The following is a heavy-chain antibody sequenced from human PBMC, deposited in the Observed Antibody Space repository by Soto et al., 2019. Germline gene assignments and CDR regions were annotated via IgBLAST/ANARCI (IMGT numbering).Heavy chain of an antibody. Sequence: QVQLQGSDPRLLKPSETLSLTCTVSGASVTRYYWSWIRQPAGKGLDWIGRIYTSGNTDYNPSLKSRVTLSLETSQNQVSLKLSSLTAADAAIYCCASDGVGPHGMDVLGQGTTVTVSS. CDR2: IYTSGNT. D-gene: IGHD2-8*01. CDR1: GASVTRYY. V-gene: IGHV4-4*07. J-gene: IGHJ6*02. CDR3: ASDGVGPHGMDV.